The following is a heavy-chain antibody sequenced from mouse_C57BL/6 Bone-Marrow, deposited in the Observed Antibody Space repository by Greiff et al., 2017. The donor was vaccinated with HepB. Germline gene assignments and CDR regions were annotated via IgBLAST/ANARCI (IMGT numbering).Heavy chain of an antibody. D-gene: IGHD1-1*01. CDR2: IYPGDGDT. Sequence: QVQLQQSGPELVKPGASVKISCKASGYAFSSSWMNWVKQRPGKGLEWIGRIYPGDGDTNYNGKFKGKATLTADKSSSTAYMQLSSLTSEDSAVYYCARWGPYYYGSSYFDYGGQGTTLTVSS. J-gene: IGHJ2*01. CDR1: GYAFSSSW. CDR3: ARWGPYYYGSSYFDY. V-gene: IGHV1-82*01.